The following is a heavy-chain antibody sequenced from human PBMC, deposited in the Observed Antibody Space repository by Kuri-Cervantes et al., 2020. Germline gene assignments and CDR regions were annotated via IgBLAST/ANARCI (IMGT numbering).Heavy chain of an antibody. D-gene: IGHD6-19*01. V-gene: IGHV3-23*01. CDR3: ARDGTAVAGFFDF. Sequence: GESLKISCAGSGFTFDMYAVSWVRQAPGKGLEWVSGISKSGGSTNYADSVKGRFTISRDNSKKTIYLQMNTLTVEDTAVYYCARDGTAVAGFFDFWGQGSLVTVSS. CDR2: ISKSGGST. J-gene: IGHJ4*02. CDR1: GFTFDMYA.